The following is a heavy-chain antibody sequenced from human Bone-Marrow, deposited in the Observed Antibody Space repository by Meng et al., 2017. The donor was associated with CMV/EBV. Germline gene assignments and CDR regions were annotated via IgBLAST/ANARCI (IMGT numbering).Heavy chain of an antibody. CDR1: GFTFSTYN. D-gene: IGHD2-2*01. CDR2: ISYDGSNK. Sequence: GESLKISCAGSGFTFSTYNMNWVRRAPGKGLEWVAVISYDGSNKYYADSVKGRFTISRDNSKNTLYLQMNSLRAEDTAVYYCARDRIRGIVVVPAAVMDVWGQGTTVTVSS. J-gene: IGHJ6*02. CDR3: ARDRIRGIVVVPAAVMDV. V-gene: IGHV3-30*03.